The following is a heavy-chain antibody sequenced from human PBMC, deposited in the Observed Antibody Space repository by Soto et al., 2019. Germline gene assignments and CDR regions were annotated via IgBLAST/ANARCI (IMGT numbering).Heavy chain of an antibody. D-gene: IGHD2-15*01. Sequence: PGESLKISCAASGFILSGFAMSWVRQAPGKGPEWVSGITGGGGTTYYASSVKGRFTISRDNSKNTLYLQMNSLRAEDTAVYYSVVLDRVYYGMDVWGQGTTVTVSS. CDR2: ITGGGGTT. CDR3: VVLDRVYYGMDV. CDR1: GFILSGFA. J-gene: IGHJ6*02. V-gene: IGHV3-23*01.